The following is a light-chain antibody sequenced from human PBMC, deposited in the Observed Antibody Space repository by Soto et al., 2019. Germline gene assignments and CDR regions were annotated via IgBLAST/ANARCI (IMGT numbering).Light chain of an antibody. V-gene: IGKV3-15*01. J-gene: IGKJ1*01. CDR2: DAS. CDR3: QQYSNWPT. Sequence: EFVLTQSPGTLSLSPGERATLSCRASQTVRNNYLAWYQQKPGQAPRLLIYDASTRATGIPDRFSGSGSGTEFTLTISSLQSEDFAIYCCQQYSNWPTFGQGTKVDI. CDR1: QTVRNN.